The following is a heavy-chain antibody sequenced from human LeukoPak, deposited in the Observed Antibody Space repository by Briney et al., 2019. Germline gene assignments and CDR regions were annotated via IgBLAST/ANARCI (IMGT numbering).Heavy chain of an antibody. CDR1: GGSISIYY. Sequence: KTSETLSLTCTVSGGSISIYYWSLIRQPPGEGLEWIGYIYYSWSTNYNPSLKSRVTISVDPSKNQFSLKLSSVTAADTAVYYCARSRPYSSSWYFFDYWGQGTLVTVSS. D-gene: IGHD6-13*01. V-gene: IGHV4-59*08. J-gene: IGHJ4*02. CDR3: ARSRPYSSSWYFFDY. CDR2: IYYSWST.